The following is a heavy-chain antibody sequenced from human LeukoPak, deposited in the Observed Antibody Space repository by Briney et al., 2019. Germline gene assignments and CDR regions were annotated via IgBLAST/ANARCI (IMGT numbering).Heavy chain of an antibody. CDR2: IYYSGST. CDR3: ARHLAAAASAFDC. Sequence: SETLSLTCAVSGGSISSYYWSWIRQPPGKGLEWIGYIYYSGSTNYNPSLKSRVTISVDPSKNQFSLRMNSVTTADTAVYYCARHLAAAASAFDCWGRGTLVTVSS. J-gene: IGHJ4*02. V-gene: IGHV4-59*08. CDR1: GGSISSYY. D-gene: IGHD6-13*01.